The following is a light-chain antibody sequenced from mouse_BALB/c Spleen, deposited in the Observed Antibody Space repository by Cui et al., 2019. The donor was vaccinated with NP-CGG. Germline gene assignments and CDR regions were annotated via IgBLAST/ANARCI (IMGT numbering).Light chain of an antibody. J-gene: IGLJ1*01. CDR1: TGAVTTSNY. Sequence: AVATQESALTTSPGVTVTLTCRSSTGAVTTSNYANWVQEKPDHLFTGLIGGTNNRAPGVPARFSGSLIGDKAALTITGAQTEDEAIYFCALWYSNHWVFGGGTKLTVL. CDR3: ALWYSNHWV. CDR2: GTN. V-gene: IGLV1*01.